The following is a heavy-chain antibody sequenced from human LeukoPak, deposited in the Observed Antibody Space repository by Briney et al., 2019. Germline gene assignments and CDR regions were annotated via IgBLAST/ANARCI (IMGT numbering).Heavy chain of an antibody. V-gene: IGHV1-2*02. CDR3: AASPSRDGYNYWLINAFDI. Sequence: ASVKVSCKASGYTFTDYYTHWVRQAPGQGLEWMGWINPNNGDTNYAQIFQGRVTMTRDTSISTAYMELSSLRSEDTAVYYCAASPSRDGYNYWLINAFDIWGQGTMVTVSS. J-gene: IGHJ3*02. D-gene: IGHD5-24*01. CDR2: INPNNGDT. CDR1: GYTFTDYY.